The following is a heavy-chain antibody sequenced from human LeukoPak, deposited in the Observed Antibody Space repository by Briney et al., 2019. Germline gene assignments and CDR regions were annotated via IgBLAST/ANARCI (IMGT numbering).Heavy chain of an antibody. Sequence: PGGSLRLSCAASGFTFSSYGMHWVRQAPGKGLEWVAFIRYDGSKKYYADSVKGRFTISRDNSKNTLYLQMNSLRAEDTAVYYCAKVPGVLISTRGAFDIWGRGTMVTVSS. J-gene: IGHJ3*02. CDR2: IRYDGSKK. CDR1: GFTFSSYG. CDR3: AKVPGVLISTRGAFDI. D-gene: IGHD2-15*01. V-gene: IGHV3-30*02.